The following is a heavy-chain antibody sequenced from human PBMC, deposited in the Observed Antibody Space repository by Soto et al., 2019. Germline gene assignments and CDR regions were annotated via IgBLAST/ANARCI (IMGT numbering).Heavy chain of an antibody. Sequence: GASVKVSCKASGGTFSCYAISWVRQAPGQGLEWMGGIIPIFGTANYAQKFQGRVTITADESTSTAYMELSSLRSEDTAVYYCARDSSGYYYVPDYWGQGTLVTVSS. CDR3: ARDSSGYYYVPDY. V-gene: IGHV1-69*13. CDR2: IIPIFGTA. CDR1: GGTFSCYA. J-gene: IGHJ4*02. D-gene: IGHD3-22*01.